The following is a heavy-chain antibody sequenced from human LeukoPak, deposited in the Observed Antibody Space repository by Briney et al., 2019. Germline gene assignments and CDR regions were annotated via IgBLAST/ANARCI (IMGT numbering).Heavy chain of an antibody. CDR1: GNYW. CDR2: INSDGSWT. V-gene: IGHV3-74*01. CDR3: VSFYETY. J-gene: IGHJ4*02. Sequence: GGSLRLSCAASGNYWMHWVRQAPGKGLVWVSHINSDGSWTSYADSVKGRFTISKDNAKNTVYLQVNSLRAEDTAVYYCVSFYETYWGRGTLVTVSS. D-gene: IGHD2/OR15-2a*01.